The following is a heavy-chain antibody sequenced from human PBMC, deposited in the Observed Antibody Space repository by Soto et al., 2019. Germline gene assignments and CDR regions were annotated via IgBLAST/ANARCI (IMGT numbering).Heavy chain of an antibody. CDR2: ISSSSSTI. Sequence: GGSLRLSCAASGFTFSSYSMNWVRQAPGKGLEWVSYISSSSSTIYYADSVKGRFTISRDNAKNSLYLKMNSLRAEDTAVYYCARVWWDCSSTSCYAGTFYYYYYMDVWGKGTTVTVSS. D-gene: IGHD2-2*01. CDR3: ARVWWDCSSTSCYAGTFYYYYYMDV. J-gene: IGHJ6*03. V-gene: IGHV3-48*01. CDR1: GFTFSSYS.